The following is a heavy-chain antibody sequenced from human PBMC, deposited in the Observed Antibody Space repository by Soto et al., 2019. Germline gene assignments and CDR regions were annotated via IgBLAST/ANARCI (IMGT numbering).Heavy chain of an antibody. CDR1: GDSVSSNSAA. V-gene: IGHV6-1*01. Sequence: PSQTLSLTCALSGDSVSSNSAAWNWIRQSPSRGLEWLGRTYYRSKWYNDYAVSVKSRITINPDTSKNQFSLQLNSVTPEDTAVYYCARDNDIVVVPAAIGYGMDVWGQGTTVTVSS. D-gene: IGHD2-2*01. CDR2: TYYRSKWYN. J-gene: IGHJ6*02. CDR3: ARDNDIVVVPAAIGYGMDV.